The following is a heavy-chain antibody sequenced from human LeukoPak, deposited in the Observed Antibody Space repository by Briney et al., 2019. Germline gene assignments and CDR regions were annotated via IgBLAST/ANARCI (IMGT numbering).Heavy chain of an antibody. Sequence: QTGGSLRLSCAASGFTFRNYVIHWVRQAPGKGLEWVTVISYDGDDKYYADSLKGRITISRDNSKSTLYLQVNSLRAEDTAVYYCARDTFGSGSPFHYYGMDVWGQGTTVTVSS. J-gene: IGHJ6*02. CDR2: ISYDGDDK. D-gene: IGHD3-10*01. V-gene: IGHV3-30*04. CDR3: ARDTFGSGSPFHYYGMDV. CDR1: GFTFRNYV.